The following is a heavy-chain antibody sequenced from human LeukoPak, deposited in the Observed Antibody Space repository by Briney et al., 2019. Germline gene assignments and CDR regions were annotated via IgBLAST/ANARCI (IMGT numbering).Heavy chain of an antibody. Sequence: SETLSLTCAVYGGSFSGYYWSWIRQPPGKGLEWTGEINHSGDTNYNPSLKSRVTISVHTSKNQFSLKLSSVTAADTAVYFCARTSNDRYYYGSGSYYKDFWGQGTLVTVSS. J-gene: IGHJ4*02. D-gene: IGHD3-10*01. CDR2: INHSGDT. CDR1: GGSFSGYY. V-gene: IGHV4-34*01. CDR3: ARTSNDRYYYGSGSYYKDF.